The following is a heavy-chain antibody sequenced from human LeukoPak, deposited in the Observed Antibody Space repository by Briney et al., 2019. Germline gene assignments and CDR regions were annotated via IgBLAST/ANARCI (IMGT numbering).Heavy chain of an antibody. CDR2: INPSGGST. CDR3: ARDPKGVGAHPP. CDR1: GYTFTSYY. J-gene: IGHJ5*02. V-gene: IGHV1-46*01. D-gene: IGHD1-26*01. Sequence: ASVKVSCKASGYTFTSYYMHWVRPAPGQGLEWMGIINPSGGSTSYAQKFQGRVTMTRDMSTSTVYMELSSLRSEDTAVYYCARDPKGVGAHPPWGQGTLVTVSS.